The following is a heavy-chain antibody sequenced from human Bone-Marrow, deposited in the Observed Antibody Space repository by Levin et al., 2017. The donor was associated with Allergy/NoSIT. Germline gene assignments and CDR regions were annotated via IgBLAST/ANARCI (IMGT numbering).Heavy chain of an antibody. D-gene: IGHD4-23*01. CDR1: GYSFTNYW. CDR3: ARHYGGNSFRFRAVDI. J-gene: IGHJ3*02. Sequence: PGGSLRLSCKGSGYSFTNYWITWVRQMPGKGLEWMGRIDPSDSYTDYSPSFQGHVTISADKSISTAYLQWSSLKASDTAMYYCARHYGGNSFRFRAVDIWGQGTMVTVSS. V-gene: IGHV5-10-1*01. CDR2: IDPSDSYT.